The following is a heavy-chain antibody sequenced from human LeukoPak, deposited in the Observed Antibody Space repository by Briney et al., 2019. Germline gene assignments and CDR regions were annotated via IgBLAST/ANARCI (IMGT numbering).Heavy chain of an antibody. CDR1: GGSFSGYY. J-gene: IGHJ4*02. V-gene: IGHV4-34*01. CDR2: INHSGST. D-gene: IGHD6-13*01. CDR3: ARGRSSSWSSMPRPVYYFDY. Sequence: SETLSLTSAVYGGSFSGYYWSWIRQPPGKGLEGIGEINHSGSTNYNPSLESRVAISVDTSKNQFSLKLSSVTAADTAVYYCARGRSSSWSSMPRPVYYFDYWGQGTLVTVSS.